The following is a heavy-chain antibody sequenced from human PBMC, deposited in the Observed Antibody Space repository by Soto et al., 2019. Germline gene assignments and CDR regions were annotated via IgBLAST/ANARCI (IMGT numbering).Heavy chain of an antibody. CDR2: IYPGDSDT. J-gene: IGHJ6*02. V-gene: IGHV5-51*01. CDR3: ARHTYCTNGVCYLHYGMDV. D-gene: IGHD2-8*01. CDR1: GYSFTSYW. Sequence: GESLKISCKGSGYSFTSYWISWVRQMPGKGLEWMGIIYPGDSDTRYSPSFQGQVTISADKSISTAYLQWSSLKASDTAMYYCARHTYCTNGVCYLHYGMDVWGQGTTVTVSS.